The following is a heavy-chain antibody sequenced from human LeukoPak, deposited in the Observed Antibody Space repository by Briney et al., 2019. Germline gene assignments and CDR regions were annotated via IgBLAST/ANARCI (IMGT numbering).Heavy chain of an antibody. D-gene: IGHD2-2*01. Sequence: KPGASVKVSCKASGYTFTGYYMHWVRQAPGQGLEWMGWINPNSGDTNYGQKFQGRATMTRDTSISTAYMELSRLRSDDTAVYYCARDLILGSSTSHIFDYWGQGTLVTVSS. CDR1: GYTFTGYY. J-gene: IGHJ4*02. V-gene: IGHV1-2*02. CDR3: ARDLILGSSTSHIFDY. CDR2: INPNSGDT.